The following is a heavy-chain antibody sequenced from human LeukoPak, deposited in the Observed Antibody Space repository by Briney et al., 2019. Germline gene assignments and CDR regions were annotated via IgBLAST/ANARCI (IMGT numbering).Heavy chain of an antibody. V-gene: IGHV3-7*01. CDR1: GFTFSSYW. J-gene: IGHJ6*03. Sequence: GGSVRLSCAASGFTFSSYWMSWVRQAPGKGLEWVANIMQDGSEKYYVDSVKGRFTISRDNAKNSLYLQMNSLRAEDTAVYYCARDRGDCSSTSCYARNYYYYYYMDVWGKGTTVTISS. CDR2: IMQDGSEK. D-gene: IGHD2-2*01. CDR3: ARDRGDCSSTSCYARNYYYYYYMDV.